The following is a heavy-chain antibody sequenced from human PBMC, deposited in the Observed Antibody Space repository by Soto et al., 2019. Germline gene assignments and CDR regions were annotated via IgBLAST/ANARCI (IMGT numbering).Heavy chain of an antibody. D-gene: IGHD3-3*01. CDR1: GFTFSSYA. V-gene: IGHV3-30-3*01. CDR3: ARLGYGGNYLGDYYGMDV. J-gene: IGHJ6*02. Sequence: GGSLRLSCAASGFTFSSYAMHWVRQAPGKGLEWVAVISYDGSNKYYADSVKGRFTISRDNSKNTLYLQMNSLRAEDTAVYYCARLGYGGNYLGDYYGMDVWGQGTTVTVSS. CDR2: ISYDGSNK.